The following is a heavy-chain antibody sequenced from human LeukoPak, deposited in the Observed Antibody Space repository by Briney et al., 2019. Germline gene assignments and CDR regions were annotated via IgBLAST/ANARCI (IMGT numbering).Heavy chain of an antibody. Sequence: GGSLRLSCAASGFTFSSYSMNWVRQAPGKGLEWVSSISSSSSYIYYADSVKGRFTISRDNAKNSLYLQMNSLRAEDTAVYYCARGWGGNYMDVWGKGTTVTISS. CDR2: ISSSSSYI. D-gene: IGHD3-16*01. V-gene: IGHV3-21*01. J-gene: IGHJ6*03. CDR3: ARGWGGNYMDV. CDR1: GFTFSSYS.